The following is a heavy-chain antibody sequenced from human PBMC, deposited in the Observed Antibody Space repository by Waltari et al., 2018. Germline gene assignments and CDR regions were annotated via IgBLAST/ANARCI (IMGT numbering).Heavy chain of an antibody. V-gene: IGHV3-7*01. Sequence: EVQLVESGGGLVQPGGSLRLSCAASGITFSSYWMSWVRQAPGKGLEWVANIKQDGSEKYYVDSVKGRFTISRDNAKNSLYLQMNSLRAEDTAVYYCARELALLVPAAISHYYYMDVWGKGTTVTISS. J-gene: IGHJ6*03. D-gene: IGHD2-2*02. CDR3: ARELALLVPAAISHYYYMDV. CDR2: IKQDGSEK. CDR1: GITFSSYW.